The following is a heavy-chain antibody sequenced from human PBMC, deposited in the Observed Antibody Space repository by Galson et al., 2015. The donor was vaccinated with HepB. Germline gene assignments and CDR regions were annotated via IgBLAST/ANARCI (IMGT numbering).Heavy chain of an antibody. J-gene: IGHJ2*01. CDR1: GFSFSSYE. CDR2: LTYGGSNK. D-gene: IGHD6-19*01. Sequence: SLRLSCAASGFSFSSYEMHWVRQAPGKGLEWVAALTYGGSNKYYADSVKGRFTISRDNSTNTLYLQLSSLRPVDPAVYYCARDRASGRYGYLDLWGRGALVTVSS. CDR3: ARDRASGRYGYLDL. V-gene: IGHV3-30-3*01.